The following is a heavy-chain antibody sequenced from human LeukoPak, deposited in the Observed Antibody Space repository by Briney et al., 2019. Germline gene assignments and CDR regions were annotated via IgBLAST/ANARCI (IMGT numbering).Heavy chain of an antibody. V-gene: IGHV1-69*13. Sequence: SVKVSCKASGGTFSSYATSWVRQAPGQGLEWMGGIIPIFGTANYAQKFQGRVTITADESTSTAYMELSSLRSEDTAVYYCARFSGYYGSGGTYYYYMDVWGKGTTVTISS. CDR1: GGTFSSYA. CDR3: ARFSGYYGSGGTYYYYMDV. CDR2: IIPIFGTA. J-gene: IGHJ6*03. D-gene: IGHD3-10*01.